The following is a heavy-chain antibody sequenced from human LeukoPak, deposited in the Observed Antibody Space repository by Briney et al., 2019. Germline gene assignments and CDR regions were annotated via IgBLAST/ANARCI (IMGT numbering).Heavy chain of an antibody. V-gene: IGHV3-21*01. D-gene: IGHD5-18*01. CDR1: GFTFSSYS. CDR3: ASPAGYSYGFDY. CDR2: ISSSSSYI. J-gene: IGHJ4*02. Sequence: PGGSLRLSCAASGFTFSSYSMNWVRQAPGKGLEWVSSISSSSSYIYYADSVKGRFTISRDNAKNSLYLQMSSLRAEDTAVYYCASPAGYSYGFDYWGQGTLVTVSS.